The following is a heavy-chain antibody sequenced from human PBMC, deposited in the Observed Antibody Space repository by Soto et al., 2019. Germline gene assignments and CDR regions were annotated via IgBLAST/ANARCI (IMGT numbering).Heavy chain of an antibody. CDR2: IKQDGSEK. CDR3: ARVERFLEWFPNPFDY. D-gene: IGHD3-3*01. CDR1: GFTFSSYW. V-gene: IGHV3-7*01. J-gene: IGHJ4*02. Sequence: GGSLRLSCAASGFTFSSYWMSWVRQAPGKGLEWVANIKQDGSEKYYVDSVKGRFTISRDNAKNSLYLQMNSLRAEDTAVYYCARVERFLEWFPNPFDYWGLGTLVTVSS.